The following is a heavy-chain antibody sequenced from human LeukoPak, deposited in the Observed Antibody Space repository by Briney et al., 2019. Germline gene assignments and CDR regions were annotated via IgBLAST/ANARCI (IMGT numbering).Heavy chain of an antibody. CDR2: IHYSGRT. CDR1: GGSISTSSYY. Sequence: SETLSLTCAVSGGSISTSSYYWGWIRQPPAKGLEWIGTIHYSGRTYYNPSLKSRVTISVDTSENQFSLKMSSVTAADTAMYYCARNSGNYLGWFDPWGQGTLVTVSS. V-gene: IGHV4-39*01. D-gene: IGHD1-26*01. CDR3: ARNSGNYLGWFDP. J-gene: IGHJ5*02.